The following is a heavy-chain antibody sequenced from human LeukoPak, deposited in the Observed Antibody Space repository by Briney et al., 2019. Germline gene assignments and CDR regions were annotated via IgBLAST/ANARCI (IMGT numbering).Heavy chain of an antibody. J-gene: IGHJ5*02. V-gene: IGHV4-4*02. CDR3: ASHTFGGVIVMDNWFDP. CDR1: GGSISSSNW. CDR2: IYHSGST. Sequence: SGTLSLTCAVSGGSISSSNWWSWVRQPPGKGLEWIGEIYHSGSTNYNPSLKSRVTISVDKSKNQFSLKLSSGTAADTAVYYCASHTFGGVIVMDNWFDPWGQGTLVTVSS. D-gene: IGHD3-16*02.